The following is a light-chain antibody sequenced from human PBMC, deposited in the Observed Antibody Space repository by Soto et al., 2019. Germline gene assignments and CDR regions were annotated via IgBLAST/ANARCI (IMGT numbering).Light chain of an antibody. CDR3: SSYAGSNKV. V-gene: IGLV2-8*01. Sequence: QSVLTQPPSASGPPGQSVTISCTGTSSDVGGYNYVSWYQQHPGKAPKLMIYEVSKRPSGVPDRFSGSKSGNTASLTVSGLQAEDEADYYCSSYAGSNKVFGTGTKATVL. J-gene: IGLJ1*01. CDR1: SSDVGGYNY. CDR2: EVS.